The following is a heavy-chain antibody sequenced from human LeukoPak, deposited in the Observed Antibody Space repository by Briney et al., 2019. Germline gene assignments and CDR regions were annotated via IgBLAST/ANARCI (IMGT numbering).Heavy chain of an antibody. D-gene: IGHD3-22*01. CDR3: ARGSYDSIPPFNY. CDR2: ISSSSSYI. J-gene: IGHJ4*02. Sequence: GGSLRLSCAASGFTFDRYAMSWVRQAPGKGLEWVSSISSSSSYIYYADSVKGRFTISRDNAKNSLYLQMNSLRAEDTAVYYCARGSYDSIPPFNYWGQGTLVTVSS. V-gene: IGHV3-21*01. CDR1: GFTFDRYA.